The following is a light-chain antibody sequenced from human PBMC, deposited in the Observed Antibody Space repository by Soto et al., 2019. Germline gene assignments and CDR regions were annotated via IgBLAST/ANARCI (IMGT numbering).Light chain of an antibody. V-gene: IGKV1-12*01. Sequence: DIQMTQSPSSLSAPVGDRVSISCRASQDIDKWLAWFQQKPGKAPKLLISAASTLQNGVSSRFSGSGSGTDFTLTIQSLQPDDIGTYYCQQASNFPHTFGQGTKVDIK. CDR2: AAS. J-gene: IGKJ2*01. CDR3: QQASNFPHT. CDR1: QDIDKW.